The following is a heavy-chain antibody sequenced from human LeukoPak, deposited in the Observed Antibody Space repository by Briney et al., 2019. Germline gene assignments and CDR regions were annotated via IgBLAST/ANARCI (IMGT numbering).Heavy chain of an antibody. CDR2: ISSSSSYI. D-gene: IGHD3-22*01. V-gene: IGHV3-21*01. CDR1: GFTFSSYS. CDR3: ANRRDYYDSSGYYRGPFDY. J-gene: IGHJ4*02. Sequence: PGESLRLSCAASGFTFSSYSMNWVRQAPGKGLEWVSSISSSSSYIYYADSVKGRFTISRDNAKNSLYLQMNSLRAEDTAVYYCANRRDYYDSSGYYRGPFDYWGQGTLVTVSS.